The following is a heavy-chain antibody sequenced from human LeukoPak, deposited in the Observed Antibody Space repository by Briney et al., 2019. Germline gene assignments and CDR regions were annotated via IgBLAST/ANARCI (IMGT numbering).Heavy chain of an antibody. CDR2: IKHDGSEK. Sequence: GGSLRLSCAASGFTFSGYAMSWVRQAPGKGLEWVASIKHDGSEKYYVDSVRGRFTISRDNTMNSLYLQMSSLRAEDTAVYYCATDRGWRTSGYYLYYFEYWGQGTLVTFSS. V-gene: IGHV3-7*01. J-gene: IGHJ4*02. D-gene: IGHD3-3*01. CDR3: ATDRGWRTSGYYLYYFEY. CDR1: GFTFSGYA.